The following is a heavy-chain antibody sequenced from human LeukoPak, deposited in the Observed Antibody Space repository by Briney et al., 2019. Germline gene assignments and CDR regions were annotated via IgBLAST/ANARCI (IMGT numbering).Heavy chain of an antibody. CDR1: GGSISSSNW. Sequence: PSETLSLTCAVSGGSISSSNWWSWVRQPPGKGLEWIGEIYHSGSTNYNPSLKSRVTISLDTSKNQFSLKLSSVTAADTAVYYCARAYGGNSQYFQHWGQGTLVTVSS. CDR2: IYHSGST. D-gene: IGHD4-23*01. J-gene: IGHJ1*01. V-gene: IGHV4-4*02. CDR3: ARAYGGNSQYFQH.